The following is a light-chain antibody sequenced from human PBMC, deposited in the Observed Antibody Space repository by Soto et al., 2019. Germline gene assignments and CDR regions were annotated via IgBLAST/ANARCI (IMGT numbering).Light chain of an antibody. CDR1: SSNIGAGYD. J-gene: IGLJ2*01. CDR3: QSYDNSLSGCV. Sequence: QSVLTQPPSVSGAPGQRVTISCTGSSSNIGAGYDVHWYQQFPGTAPKLLIYGNTNRPSWVPDRFSGSKSGTSASLAITGLRAEDEADYYCQSYDNSLSGCVFGGGTKLTVL. V-gene: IGLV1-40*01. CDR2: GNT.